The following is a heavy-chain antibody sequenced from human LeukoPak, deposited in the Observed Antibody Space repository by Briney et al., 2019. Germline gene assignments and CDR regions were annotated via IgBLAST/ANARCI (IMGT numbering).Heavy chain of an antibody. Sequence: PSETLSLTCTVSGGSISGSSYYWGWIRQPPGKGLEWIGSIYYSGSTYYNPSLKSRVTISVDTSKNQFFLKLSSVTAADTAVYYCARDPQYSTIINWFDPWGQGTLVTVSS. CDR2: IYYSGST. CDR3: ARDPQYSTIINWFDP. J-gene: IGHJ5*02. CDR1: GGSISGSSYY. V-gene: IGHV4-39*07. D-gene: IGHD6-13*01.